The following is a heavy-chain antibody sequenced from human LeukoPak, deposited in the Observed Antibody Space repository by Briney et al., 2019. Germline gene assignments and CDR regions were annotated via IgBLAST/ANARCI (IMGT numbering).Heavy chain of an antibody. J-gene: IGHJ4*02. CDR2: ISYDGSNK. D-gene: IGHD3-22*01. Sequence: GGSPRLSCAASGFTFSSYAMHWVRQAPGKGLEWVAVISYDGSNKYYADSVKGRFTISRDNSKNTLYLQMNSLRAEDTAVYYCARERYDSSGYYYVAARRHFDYWGQGTLVTVSS. CDR3: ARERYDSSGYYYVAARRHFDY. V-gene: IGHV3-30-3*01. CDR1: GFTFSSYA.